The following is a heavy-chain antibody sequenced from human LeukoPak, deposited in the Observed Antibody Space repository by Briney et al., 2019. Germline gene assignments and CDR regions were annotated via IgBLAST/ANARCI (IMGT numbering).Heavy chain of an antibody. CDR1: GFTFSSYE. Sequence: GGSLRLSCAASGFTFSSYEMNWVRQAPGKGLEWVSYISSSGSTIYYADSVKGRFTISRDNAKNTLYLQMNSLRAEDAAVYYCARPAAAGTAWFDPWGQGTLVTVSS. V-gene: IGHV3-48*03. CDR2: ISSSGSTI. CDR3: ARPAAAGTAWFDP. J-gene: IGHJ5*02. D-gene: IGHD6-13*01.